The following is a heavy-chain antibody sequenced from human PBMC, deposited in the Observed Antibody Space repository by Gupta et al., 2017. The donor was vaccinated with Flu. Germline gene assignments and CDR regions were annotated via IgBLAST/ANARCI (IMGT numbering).Heavy chain of an antibody. CDR1: GGTFSSYA. Sequence: QVQLVQSGAEVKKPGSSVKVSCKASGGTFSSYAISWVRQAPGQGLEWMGGIIPIFGTANYAQKFQGRVTITADESTSTAYMELSSLRSEDTAVYYCARETSGSYYTSYYYYGMDVWGQGTTVTVSS. J-gene: IGHJ6*02. CDR2: IIPIFGTA. CDR3: ARETSGSYYTSYYYYGMDV. D-gene: IGHD1-26*01. V-gene: IGHV1-69*01.